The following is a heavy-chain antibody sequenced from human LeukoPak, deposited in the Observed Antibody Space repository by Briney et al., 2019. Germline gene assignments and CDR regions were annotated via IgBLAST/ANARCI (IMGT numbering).Heavy chain of an antibody. V-gene: IGHV3-23*01. CDR1: GFTFRNYC. D-gene: IGHD3-10*01. CDR2: ISGSGGTS. CDR3: ATDKGYYASGFFDN. Sequence: GGSLRLSCAASGFTFRNYCMSWVRQTPGKGLEWVSVISGSGGTSYYADSAKGRFTISRDSSKNTLYLQMNSLRAEDTAVYYCATDKGYYASGFFDNWGQGALVSVSS. J-gene: IGHJ4*02.